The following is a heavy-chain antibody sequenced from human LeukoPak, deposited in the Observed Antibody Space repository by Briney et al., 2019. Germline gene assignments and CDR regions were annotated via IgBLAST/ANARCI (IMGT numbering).Heavy chain of an antibody. V-gene: IGHV4-30-4*01. J-gene: IGHJ4*02. D-gene: IGHD6-13*01. Sequence: SETLSLTCTVSGGSISSGDYYWSWIRQPPGKGLEWIGHIFYSGSTYYNPSLTRRLTISVDTSKNQFSLKLSSVTPADTAVYYCARERREGGSSWIDYWGRGTLVTVSS. CDR1: GGSISSGDYY. CDR2: IFYSGST. CDR3: ARERREGGSSWIDY.